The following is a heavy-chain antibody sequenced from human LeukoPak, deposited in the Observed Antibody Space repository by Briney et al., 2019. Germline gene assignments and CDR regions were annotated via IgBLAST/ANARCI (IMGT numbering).Heavy chain of an antibody. CDR2: MNPNSGNT. CDR3: ARGPSSSQWELPVYC. V-gene: IGHV1-8*01. Sequence: ASVKVSCKASGYTFTSYDINWVRQAAGQGLEWMGWMNPNSGNTGYAQKFQGRVTMTRNTSISTAYMELSSLRSEDTAVYYCARGPSSSQWELPVYCWGEGTLVTVSS. CDR1: GYTFTSYD. D-gene: IGHD1-26*01. J-gene: IGHJ4*02.